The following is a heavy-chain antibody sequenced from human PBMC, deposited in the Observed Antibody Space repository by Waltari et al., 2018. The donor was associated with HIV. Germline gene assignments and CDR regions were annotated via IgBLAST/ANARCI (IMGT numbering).Heavy chain of an antibody. CDR2: IKQDESEK. D-gene: IGHD3-22*01. CDR3: AREALYDSSGYYFDY. V-gene: IGHV3-7*01. Sequence: EVQLVESGGGLVQPGGSLRLSCAASEFTFNNYWMTWVRQAPGKGLEWVANIKQDESEKYYVDSVKGRFTISRDNAKNSLFLQMNSLRAEDTAVYYCAREALYDSSGYYFDYWGQGTLV. CDR1: EFTFNNYW. J-gene: IGHJ4*02.